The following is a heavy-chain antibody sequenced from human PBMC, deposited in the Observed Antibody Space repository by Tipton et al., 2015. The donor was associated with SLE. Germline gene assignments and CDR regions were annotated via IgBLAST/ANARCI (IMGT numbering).Heavy chain of an antibody. J-gene: IGHJ3*02. V-gene: IGHV4-38-2*01. CDR1: GYSISSGYY. CDR2: IYSSGSP. D-gene: IGHD1-26*01. Sequence: TLSLTCAVSGYSISSGYYWGWIRQPPGKGLEWIGSIYSSGSPNYNPSLKSRVTMSVDTSKNQFSLKLSSVTAADTAVYFCARPIVGVAAFHIWGPGTMVTVSS. CDR3: ARPIVGVAAFHI.